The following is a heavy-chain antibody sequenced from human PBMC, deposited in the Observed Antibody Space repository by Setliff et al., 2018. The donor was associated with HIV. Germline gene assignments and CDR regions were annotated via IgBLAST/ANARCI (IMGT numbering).Heavy chain of an antibody. Sequence: SETLSLTCTVSGGSISSSSYYWGWIRQPPGKGLEWIGSIYYSGNTYYNPSLKSRVTISVDTSKNQFSLKLTSVTAADTAMYYCAREPAAGAYYFDYWGQGTLVTVSS. D-gene: IGHD6-13*01. V-gene: IGHV4-39*07. J-gene: IGHJ4*02. CDR3: AREPAAGAYYFDY. CDR1: GGSISSSSYY. CDR2: IYYSGNT.